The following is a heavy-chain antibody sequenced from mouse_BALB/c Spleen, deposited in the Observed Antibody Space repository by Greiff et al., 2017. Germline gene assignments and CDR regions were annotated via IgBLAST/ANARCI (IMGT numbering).Heavy chain of an antibody. CDR1: GYTFTSYW. V-gene: IGHV1S81*02. Sequence: VQLQQPGAELVKPGASVKLSCKASGYTFTSYWMHWVKQRPGQGLEWIGEINPSNGRTNYNEKFKSKATLTVDKSSSTAYMQLSSLTSEDSAVYYCARARGNYYFDYWGQGTTLTVSS. D-gene: IGHD2-1*01. CDR3: ARARGNYYFDY. J-gene: IGHJ2*01. CDR2: INPSNGRT.